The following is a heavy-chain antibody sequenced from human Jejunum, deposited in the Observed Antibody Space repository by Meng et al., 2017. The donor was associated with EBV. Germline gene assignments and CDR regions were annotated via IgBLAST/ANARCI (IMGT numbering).Heavy chain of an antibody. V-gene: IGHV1-18*01. Sequence: QVQVVQSGVEVKKAGALVKGSCKTAGDTFTSYGISWVRQAPGHGPEWRGWITGYNGNTNYAPRLQGRVTMTTDISTSTAYMELRSLRSDDTAVYYCARDSSGYHAHDKVSDYWGQGTLVTVSS. J-gene: IGHJ4*02. CDR1: GDTFTSYG. CDR2: ITGYNGNT. CDR3: ARDSSGYHAHDKVSDY. D-gene: IGHD2-15*01.